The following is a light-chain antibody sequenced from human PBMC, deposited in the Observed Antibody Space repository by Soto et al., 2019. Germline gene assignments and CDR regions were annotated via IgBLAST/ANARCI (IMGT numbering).Light chain of an antibody. Sequence: QSALTQPASVSGSPGQSITISCTGTSSDIGAYNYVSWYQQHPGKAPKLMIYEVSHRPPGVSNRFSGSKSGNTASLTISGLQAEDEGDYYCSSFTSTTTPVVFGGGTKVTVL. V-gene: IGLV2-14*01. J-gene: IGLJ2*01. CDR1: SSDIGAYNY. CDR2: EVS. CDR3: SSFTSTTTPVV.